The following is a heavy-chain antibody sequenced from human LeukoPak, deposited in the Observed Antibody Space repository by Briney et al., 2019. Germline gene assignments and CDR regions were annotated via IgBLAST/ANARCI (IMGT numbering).Heavy chain of an antibody. CDR2: IRSKANSYAT. J-gene: IGHJ4*02. V-gene: IGHV3-73*01. D-gene: IGHD3-10*01. Sequence: GGSLKLSCAASGFTFSGSAMHWVRQASGKGLEWVGRIRSKANSYATAYAASVKGRFTISRDDSKNTAYLQMNSLKTEDTAVYYCTSPHYYGSGSYRDYWGQGTLVTVSS. CDR1: GFTFSGSA. CDR3: TSPHYYGSGSYRDY.